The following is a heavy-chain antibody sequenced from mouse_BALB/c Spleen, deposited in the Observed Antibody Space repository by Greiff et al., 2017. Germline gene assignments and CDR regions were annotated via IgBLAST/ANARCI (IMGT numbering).Heavy chain of an antibody. J-gene: IGHJ4*01. Sequence: QVQLQQSGAELVRPGTSVKISCKASGYTFTNYWLGWVKQRPGHGLEWIGDIYPGGGYTNYNEKFKGKATLTADTSSSTAYMQLSSLTSEDSAVYFCASGTGYYYAMDYWGQGTSGTVSS. V-gene: IGHV1-63*02. D-gene: IGHD3-3*01. CDR2: IYPGGGYT. CDR1: GYTFTNYW. CDR3: ASGTGYYYAMDY.